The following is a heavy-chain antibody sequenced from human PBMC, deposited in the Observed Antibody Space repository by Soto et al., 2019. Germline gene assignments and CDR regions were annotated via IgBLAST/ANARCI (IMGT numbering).Heavy chain of an antibody. V-gene: IGHV1-69*06. Sequence: SVKVSCKASGGTFSSYAISWVRQAPGQGLEWMGGIIPVSGTANYAVKFQGRVTITVDRVTSTGYMELSSLRSEDTAVYYCAGGWIRNYYYGMDVWGQGTTVTVSS. CDR1: GGTFSSYA. D-gene: IGHD5-18*01. CDR3: AGGWIRNYYYGMDV. CDR2: IIPVSGTA. J-gene: IGHJ6*02.